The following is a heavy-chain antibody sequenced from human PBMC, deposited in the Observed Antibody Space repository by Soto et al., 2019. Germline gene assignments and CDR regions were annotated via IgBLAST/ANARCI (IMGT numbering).Heavy chain of an antibody. J-gene: IGHJ4*02. D-gene: IGHD2-2*01. CDR1: GFTFSSYA. V-gene: IGHV3-23*01. Sequence: GGSLRLSCAASGFTFSSYAMNWVRQAPGKGLEWVSSISSSGGSTYYADSVKGRFTISRDNSKNTLYLQMNSLRPEDTAVYYCAKARYCSSTSCYQFDHWGQGTVVTVSS. CDR2: ISSSGGST. CDR3: AKARYCSSTSCYQFDH.